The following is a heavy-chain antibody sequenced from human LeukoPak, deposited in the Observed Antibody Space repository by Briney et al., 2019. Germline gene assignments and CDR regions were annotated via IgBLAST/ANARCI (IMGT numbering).Heavy chain of an antibody. CDR2: ISSSSTYI. CDR1: GITFSNYA. J-gene: IGHJ4*02. Sequence: GGSLRLSCATSGITFSNYAMNWVRQAPGKGLEWVSSISSSSTYIYYADSLKGRFTISRDSAKNSLFLQMNSLRAEDTAVYYCARTSSLTPTPSFDYWGQGTLVTVSS. V-gene: IGHV3-21*01. CDR3: ARTSSLTPTPSFDY. D-gene: IGHD2-15*01.